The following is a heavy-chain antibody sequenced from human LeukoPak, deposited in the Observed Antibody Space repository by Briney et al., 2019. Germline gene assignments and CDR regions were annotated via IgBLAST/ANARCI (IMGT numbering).Heavy chain of an antibody. Sequence: SVKVSCKASGGTFSSYAISWVRQAPGQGLEWMGGIIPIFGTAKYAQKFQGRVTIIADESTSTAYMELSSLRSEDTAVYYCAKAMGYSSSWYPLDYWGQGTLVTVSS. CDR1: GGTFSSYA. D-gene: IGHD6-13*01. V-gene: IGHV1-69*13. J-gene: IGHJ4*02. CDR3: AKAMGYSSSWYPLDY. CDR2: IIPIFGTA.